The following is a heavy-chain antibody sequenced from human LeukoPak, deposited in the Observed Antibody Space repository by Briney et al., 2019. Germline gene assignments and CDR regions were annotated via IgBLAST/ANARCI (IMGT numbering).Heavy chain of an antibody. J-gene: IGHJ4*02. D-gene: IGHD3-22*01. CDR3: ARHLAPSSGYLTLDY. CDR1: GGSISPYY. CDR2: IYHSGST. V-gene: IGHV4-59*08. Sequence: SETLSLTCTVSGGSISPYYWSWIRQPPGKGLEWIGHIYHSGSTNYNPSLKSRLTISVDTSKNQLSLKLSSVTAADTAVYYCARHLAPSSGYLTLDYWGQGTLVTVSS.